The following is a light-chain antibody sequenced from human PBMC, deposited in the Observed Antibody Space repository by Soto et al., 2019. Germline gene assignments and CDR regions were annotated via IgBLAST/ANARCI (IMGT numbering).Light chain of an antibody. CDR3: GTWDSSLSAGV. CDR1: SSNIGNNY. J-gene: IGLJ2*01. V-gene: IGLV1-51*02. CDR2: ENN. Sequence: QSVLTQPPSVSAAPGQKVTISCSGSSSNIGNNYVSWYQQLPGTAPKLLIYENNKRPSGIPDRFSGSKSGTSATLGITGFQTGDEADYYCGTWDSSLSAGVFGGGTKVTVL.